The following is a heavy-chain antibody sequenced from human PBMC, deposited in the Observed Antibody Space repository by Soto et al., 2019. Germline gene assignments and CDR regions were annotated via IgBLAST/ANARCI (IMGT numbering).Heavy chain of an antibody. V-gene: IGHV5-51*01. Sequence: GESLRIWCDGSGYSCTIYWIGWVRQMPGKGLDWMGIIYPGDSDTRYSPSFQGQVTTSADKSISTAYLQWSSLKASDTAMYYCARRDYGDLQIDYWGQGTLVTVSS. D-gene: IGHD4-17*01. J-gene: IGHJ4*02. CDR1: GYSCTIYW. CDR3: ARRDYGDLQIDY. CDR2: IYPGDSDT.